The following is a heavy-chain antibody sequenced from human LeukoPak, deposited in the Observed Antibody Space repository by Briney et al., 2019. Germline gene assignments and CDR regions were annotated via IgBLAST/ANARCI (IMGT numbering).Heavy chain of an antibody. V-gene: IGHV4-61*02. J-gene: IGHJ6*03. D-gene: IGHD3-10*01. Sequence: SETLSLTCTVSGGSISSGSYYWSWIRQPAGKGLEYIGRVYTSGSTNYNPSLKSRVTISVDTSKNQFSLKLSSVTAADTAVYYCARGGRGSGSYYQIYYYYYYYMDVWGKGTTVTISS. CDR1: GGSISSGSYY. CDR3: ARGGRGSGSYYQIYYYYYYYMDV. CDR2: VYTSGST.